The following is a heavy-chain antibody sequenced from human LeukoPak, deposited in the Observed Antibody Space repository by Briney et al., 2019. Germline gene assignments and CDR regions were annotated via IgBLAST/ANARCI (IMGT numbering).Heavy chain of an antibody. D-gene: IGHD3-10*01. V-gene: IGHV3-30*18. CDR1: GFTISSYW. Sequence: GGSLRLSCAASGFTISSYWMNWVRQAPGKGPEWVAVISYDGSNKYYADSVKGRFTISRDNSKNTLYLQMNSLRAEDTAVYYCAKGGPMVRGPFDYWGQGTLVTVSS. CDR3: AKGGPMVRGPFDY. CDR2: ISYDGSNK. J-gene: IGHJ4*02.